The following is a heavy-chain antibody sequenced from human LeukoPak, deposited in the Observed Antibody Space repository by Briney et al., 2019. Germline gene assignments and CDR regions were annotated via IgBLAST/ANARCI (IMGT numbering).Heavy chain of an antibody. J-gene: IGHJ6*02. CDR2: IYYSGST. CDR3: ARLPPWRPKYYYYGMDV. Sequence: SETLSLTCTVSGGSISSCYWSWIRQPPGKGLEWIEYIYYSGSTNYNPSLKSRVTISVDTSKNQFSLKLSSVTAADTAVYYCARLPPWRPKYYYYGMDVWGQGTTVTVSS. CDR1: GGSISSCY. V-gene: IGHV4-59*08.